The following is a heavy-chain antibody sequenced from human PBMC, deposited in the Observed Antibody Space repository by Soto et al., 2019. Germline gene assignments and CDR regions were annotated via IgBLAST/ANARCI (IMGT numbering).Heavy chain of an antibody. J-gene: IGHJ4*02. CDR2: IKQDGSEK. D-gene: IGHD5-18*01. Sequence: GVSLRLSCAASGFTFSSYWMSWVRQAPGKGLEWVANIKQDGSEKYYVDSVKGRFTISRDNAKNSLYLQMNSLRAEDTAVYYCARDGIQLWYYYFDYWGQGTLVTVSS. V-gene: IGHV3-7*05. CDR3: ARDGIQLWYYYFDY. CDR1: GFTFSSYW.